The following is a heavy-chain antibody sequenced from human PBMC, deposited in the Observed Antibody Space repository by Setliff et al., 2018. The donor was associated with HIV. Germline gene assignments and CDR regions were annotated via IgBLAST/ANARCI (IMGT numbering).Heavy chain of an antibody. Sequence: GASVKVSCKASGGTFSSYAISWVRQAPGQGLEWMGGIIPILGIANYAQKFQGRVTMTTVTSTSTAYMELRSLRSDDTAVYYCARLSIPAYYYMDVWGKGTTVTVS. V-gene: IGHV1-69*10. D-gene: IGHD2-21*01. J-gene: IGHJ6*03. CDR3: ARLSIPAYYYMDV. CDR1: GGTFSSYA. CDR2: IIPILGIA.